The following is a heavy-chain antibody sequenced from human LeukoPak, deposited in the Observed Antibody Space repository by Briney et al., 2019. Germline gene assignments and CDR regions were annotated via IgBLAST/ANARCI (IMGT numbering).Heavy chain of an antibody. J-gene: IGHJ4*02. CDR3: ATLVPGPFDY. CDR1: GFTFSSYA. V-gene: IGHV3-30-3*01. CDR2: ISYDGSNK. D-gene: IGHD6-6*01. Sequence: GGSLRLSCAASGFTFSSYAMHWVRQAPGKGLEWVAVISYDGSNKYYADSVKGRFTISRDNSKNTLYLQMNSLRAEDTAVYYCATLVPGPFDYWGQGTLVTVSS.